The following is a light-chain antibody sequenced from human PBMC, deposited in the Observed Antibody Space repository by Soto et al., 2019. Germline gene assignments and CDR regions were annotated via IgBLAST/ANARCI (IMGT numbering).Light chain of an antibody. CDR3: SPYTSRIL. CDR2: DVS. CDR1: SSDVGGYNY. V-gene: IGLV2-14*01. Sequence: HSALTQPASVSGSPGQSITISCTGTSSDVGGYNYVSWYQQHPGKAPKLMIYDVSNRPSGVSNRFSGSKSGNTASLTISGLQAEDEADYYCSPYTSRILFGGGTMLTV. J-gene: IGLJ2*01.